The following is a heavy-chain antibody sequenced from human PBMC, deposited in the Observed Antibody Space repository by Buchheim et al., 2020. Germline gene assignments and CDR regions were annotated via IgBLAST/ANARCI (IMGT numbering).Heavy chain of an antibody. J-gene: IGHJ6*02. CDR1: GFTFSSYG. CDR3: AKDAYYDFWSGYRSAYYYGMDV. V-gene: IGHV3-30*18. CDR2: ISYDGSNK. Sequence: QVQLVESGGGVVQPGRSLRLSCAASGFTFSSYGMHWVRQAPGKGLEWVAVISYDGSNKYYADSVKGRFTISRDNSKNTLYLQMNSLRAEDMAVYYCAKDAYYDFWSGYRSAYYYGMDVWGQGTT. D-gene: IGHD3-3*01.